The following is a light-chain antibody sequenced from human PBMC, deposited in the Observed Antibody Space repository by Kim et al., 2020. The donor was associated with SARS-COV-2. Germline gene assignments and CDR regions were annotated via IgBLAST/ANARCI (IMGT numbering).Light chain of an antibody. V-gene: IGLV1-44*01. CDR2: RDN. CDR3: ATWDDSLDAWV. CDR1: NSDIAVNA. J-gene: IGLJ3*02. Sequence: GQRVTISGSGSNSDIAVNAVHWYQQLPGTAPKLLIYRDNQRPSGVPDRFSASKSGTSASLALSGLLSEDEADYYCATWDDSLDAWVFGGGTQLTVL.